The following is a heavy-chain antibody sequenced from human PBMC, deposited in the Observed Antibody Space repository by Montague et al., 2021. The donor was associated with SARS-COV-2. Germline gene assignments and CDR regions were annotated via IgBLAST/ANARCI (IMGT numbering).Heavy chain of an antibody. CDR1: GDSVSTNSGT. Sequence: CAISGDSVSTNSGTWNWVRLSPSRGLEWLGRTYYRSEWYSDYSVSVKSRISINPDTSKNQFSLQLNSVTPEDTAVYYCARAEWGSCGDGNCYQYFFNYWGQGTLVTVSS. CDR2: TYYRSEWYS. D-gene: IGHD2-15*01. CDR3: ARAEWGSCGDGNCYQYFFNY. J-gene: IGHJ4*02. V-gene: IGHV6-1*01.